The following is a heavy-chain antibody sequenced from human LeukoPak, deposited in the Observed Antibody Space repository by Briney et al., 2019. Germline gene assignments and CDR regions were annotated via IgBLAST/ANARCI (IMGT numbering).Heavy chain of an antibody. Sequence: SETLSLTCAVYGGSFSGYYWSWIRQPPGKGLEWIGEINHSGSTNYNPSLKSRVTISVDTSKNQFSLKLSSVTAADTAVYYYARQGIAVADDYYYYYGMDVWGQGTTVTVSS. J-gene: IGHJ6*02. D-gene: IGHD6-19*01. CDR2: INHSGST. CDR3: ARQGIAVADDYYYYYGMDV. CDR1: GGSFSGYY. V-gene: IGHV4-34*01.